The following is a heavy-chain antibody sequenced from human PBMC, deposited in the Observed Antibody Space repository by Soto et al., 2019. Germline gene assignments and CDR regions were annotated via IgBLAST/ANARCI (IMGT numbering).Heavy chain of an antibody. CDR3: ARGGGYDSSGYTFDY. D-gene: IGHD3-22*01. CDR1: GGSISSYY. J-gene: IGHJ4*02. V-gene: IGHV4-4*07. CDR2: IYTSGST. Sequence: PSDTLSLTCTVSGGSISSYYWSWIRQPAGKGLEWIGRIYTSGSTNYNPSLKSRVTMSVDTSKNQFSLKLSSVTAADTAVYYCARGGGYDSSGYTFDYWGQGTLVTVSS.